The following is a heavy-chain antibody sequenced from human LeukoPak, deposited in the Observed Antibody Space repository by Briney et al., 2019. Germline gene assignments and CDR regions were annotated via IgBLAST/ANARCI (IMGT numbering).Heavy chain of an antibody. CDR2: IYHSGST. Sequence: SGTLSLTCAVSGGSISSSNWWSWVRQPPGKGLEWFGEIYHSGSTNYNPSLKSRVTISVDKSKNQFSLKLSSVTAADTAVYYCARRTGYCSGGSCYVGPYYFDYWGQGTLVTVSS. CDR3: ARRTGYCSGGSCYVGPYYFDY. CDR1: GGSISSSNW. V-gene: IGHV4-4*02. J-gene: IGHJ4*02. D-gene: IGHD2-15*01.